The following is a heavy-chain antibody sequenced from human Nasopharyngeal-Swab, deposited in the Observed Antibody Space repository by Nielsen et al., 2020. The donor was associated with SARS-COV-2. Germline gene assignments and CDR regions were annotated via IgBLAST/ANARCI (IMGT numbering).Heavy chain of an antibody. D-gene: IGHD3-22*01. Sequence: SETLSLTCTVSGCSISSGGYYWSWIRQPPGKGLEWIGYIYYSGSTYYNPSLKSRVTISVDTSKNQFSLKLSSVTAADTAVYYCARETLGLGIVVGDYWGQGTLVTVSS. CDR3: ARETLGLGIVVGDY. CDR1: GCSISSGGYY. J-gene: IGHJ4*02. CDR2: IYYSGST. V-gene: IGHV4-31*03.